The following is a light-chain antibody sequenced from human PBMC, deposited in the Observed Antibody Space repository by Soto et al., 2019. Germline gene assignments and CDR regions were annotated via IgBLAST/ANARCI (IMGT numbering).Light chain of an antibody. V-gene: IGLV3-21*02. Sequence: SYELTQPPSVSVAPGQTASITCGGNNIGSESVHWYQLKPGQAPVLVVYDDSDRPSGIPERFSGSNSGNTATLTISRVEAGDEAGYYCQVWDTSSDHNWVFGGGTKLTVL. CDR2: DDS. J-gene: IGLJ3*02. CDR1: NIGSES. CDR3: QVWDTSSDHNWV.